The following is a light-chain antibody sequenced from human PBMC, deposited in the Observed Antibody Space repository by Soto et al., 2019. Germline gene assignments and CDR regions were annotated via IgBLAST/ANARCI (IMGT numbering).Light chain of an antibody. CDR2: EVS. CDR1: SSDVGGYNY. CDR3: SSYAGSNNYV. V-gene: IGLV2-8*01. Sequence: QSVLTQPPSASGSPGHSVTISCTGTSSDVGGYNYVSWYQQHPGKAHKLMIYEVSKRPSGVPDRFSGSKSGNTASLTVSGLQAEDEADYYCSSYAGSNNYVFGTGTKVTV. J-gene: IGLJ1*01.